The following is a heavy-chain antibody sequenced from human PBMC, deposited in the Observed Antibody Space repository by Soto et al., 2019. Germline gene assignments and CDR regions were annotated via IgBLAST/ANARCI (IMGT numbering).Heavy chain of an antibody. CDR3: GRPWGIGLTPPDP. D-gene: IGHD6-13*01. CDR2: IYYSGST. V-gene: IGHV4-39*01. Sequence: PSETLSLTCTVSGGSISSSSYYWGWIRQPPGKGLEWIGSIYYSGSTYYNPSLKSRVTISVDTSKNQFSLRLSSVTAADTAVYYCGRPWGIGLTPPDPWGQGVLVTVSS. J-gene: IGHJ5*02. CDR1: GGSISSSSYY.